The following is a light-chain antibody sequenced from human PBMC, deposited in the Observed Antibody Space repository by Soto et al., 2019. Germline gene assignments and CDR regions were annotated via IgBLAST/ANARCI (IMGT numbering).Light chain of an antibody. V-gene: IGKV1-39*01. CDR1: QSISSW. J-gene: IGKJ4*01. CDR3: QQSYSAPPLT. Sequence: DIQMTQSPSSLSASVGDTVTLTCRASQSISSWLAWYHQKPGRAPNLLIYGASTLQNGVPSRFSGSGSGTDFSLTISSLQPEDFGTYYCQQSYSAPPLTFGAGTKVDIK. CDR2: GAS.